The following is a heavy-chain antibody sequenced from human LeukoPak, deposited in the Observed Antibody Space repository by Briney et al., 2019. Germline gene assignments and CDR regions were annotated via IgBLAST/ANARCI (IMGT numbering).Heavy chain of an antibody. D-gene: IGHD3-9*01. Sequence: PSETLSLTCTVSGGSLSSDSYHWGWIRQPPGKGGEWVGSLHYCGHTYYTPSLKSRLTISGDMSKNQFSLRLTSVTAADTAVYYCASDNYWGQGPLVTVSS. CDR3: ASDNY. J-gene: IGHJ4*02. V-gene: IGHV4-39*01. CDR2: LHYCGHT. CDR1: GGSLSSDSYH.